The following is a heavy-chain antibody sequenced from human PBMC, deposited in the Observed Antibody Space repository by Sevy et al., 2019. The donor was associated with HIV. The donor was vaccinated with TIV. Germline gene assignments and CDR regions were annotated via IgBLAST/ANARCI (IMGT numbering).Heavy chain of an antibody. D-gene: IGHD6-13*01. Sequence: QSQTLSLTCAISGDSVSSNSAAWNWIRQSPSRGLEWLGRTYYRSKWYNDYAVSVKSRITINPDTSKNQFSLQLNSVTPEDTAVYYCARESYSSSWYGDWFDPWGQGTLVTVSS. V-gene: IGHV6-1*01. CDR1: GDSVSSNSAA. CDR2: TYYRSKWYN. CDR3: ARESYSSSWYGDWFDP. J-gene: IGHJ5*02.